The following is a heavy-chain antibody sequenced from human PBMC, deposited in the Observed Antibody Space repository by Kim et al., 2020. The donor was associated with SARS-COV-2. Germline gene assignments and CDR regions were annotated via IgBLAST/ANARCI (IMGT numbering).Heavy chain of an antibody. Sequence: SETLSLTCTVSGGSISSYYWSWIRQPPGKGLEWIGYICYSGSTNYNPSLKSRVTISVDTSKNQFSLKLSSVTAADTAVYYCSRGYDVWSGYFDYWGQGT. CDR1: GGSISSYY. V-gene: IGHV4-59*13. CDR2: ICYSGST. D-gene: IGHD3-3*01. J-gene: IGHJ4*02. CDR3: SRGYDVWSGYFDY.